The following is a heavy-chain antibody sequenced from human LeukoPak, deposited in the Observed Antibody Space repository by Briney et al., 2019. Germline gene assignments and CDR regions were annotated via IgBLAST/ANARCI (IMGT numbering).Heavy chain of an antibody. CDR3: ARSLMTTVTPRTLYYFDY. J-gene: IGHJ4*02. D-gene: IGHD4-17*01. CDR2: IIPIFGTA. CDR1: GGTFSSYA. Sequence: GASVKVSCKASGGTFSSYAISWVRQAPGQGLEWMGGIIPIFGTANYAQKFQGRVTITADESTSTAYMELSSLRSEDTAVYYCARSLMTTVTPRTLYYFDYWGQGTLVTVSS. V-gene: IGHV1-69*13.